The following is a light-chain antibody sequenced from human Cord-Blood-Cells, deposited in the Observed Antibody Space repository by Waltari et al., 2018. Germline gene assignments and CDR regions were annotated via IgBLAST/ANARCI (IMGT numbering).Light chain of an antibody. CDR2: EVS. J-gene: IGLJ3*02. Sequence: QSALTQPASVSGSPGQPITISCTGTSRDVGGYNYVSWYQQHPGKAPKLMIYEVSNRPSGVSNRFSGSKSGNTASLTISGLQAEDEADYYCSSYTSSSTRGFGGGTKLTVL. V-gene: IGLV2-14*01. CDR3: SSYTSSSTRG. CDR1: SRDVGGYNY.